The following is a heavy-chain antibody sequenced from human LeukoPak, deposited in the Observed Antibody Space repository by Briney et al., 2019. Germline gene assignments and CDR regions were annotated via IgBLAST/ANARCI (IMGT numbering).Heavy chain of an antibody. CDR2: IRYDGSNK. J-gene: IGHJ1*01. Sequence: GGSLRLSCAASGFTFSSYGMHWVRQAPGKGLEWVAFIRYDGSNKYYADSVKGRFTISRDNSKNTLYLQMNSLRAEDTAVYYCARPSLNDYADFQHWGQGTLVTVSS. V-gene: IGHV3-30*02. CDR3: ARPSLNDYADFQH. D-gene: IGHD4-17*01. CDR1: GFTFSSYG.